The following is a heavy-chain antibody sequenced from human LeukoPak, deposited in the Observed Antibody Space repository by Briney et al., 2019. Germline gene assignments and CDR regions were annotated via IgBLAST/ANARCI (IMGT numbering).Heavy chain of an antibody. CDR3: ARVTILAAFDI. J-gene: IGHJ3*02. CDR2: ISSSSSYI. Sequence: GGSLRLSCAAAGFTFSSYSMSWVRQAPGKGLEWVSSISSSSSYIYYADSVKGRFTISRDNAKNSLYLQMNSLRAEDTAVYYCARVTILAAFDIWGQGTMVTVSS. CDR1: GFTFSSYS. D-gene: IGHD4-11*01. V-gene: IGHV3-21*01.